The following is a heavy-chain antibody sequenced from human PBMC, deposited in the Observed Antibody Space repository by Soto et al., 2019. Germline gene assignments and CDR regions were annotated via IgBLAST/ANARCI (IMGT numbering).Heavy chain of an antibody. D-gene: IGHD2-15*01. J-gene: IGHJ6*02. CDR3: APLSVSLSGPYGIHV. V-gene: IGHV4-39*01. CDR1: GYSVSSSDYY. CDR2: MFYSGLT. Sequence: SETLSLTCSVSGYSVSSSDYYWAWIRQPPGKGLEWIGSMFYSGLTYYNPSLKSRVTLSVDTSKNQFSVRLNSVTAADAAVYYCAPLSVSLSGPYGIHVWGQGTTVTVSS.